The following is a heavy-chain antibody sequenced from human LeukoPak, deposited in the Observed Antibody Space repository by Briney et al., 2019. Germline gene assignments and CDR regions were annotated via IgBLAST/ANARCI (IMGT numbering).Heavy chain of an antibody. CDR1: GYSISSGYY. J-gene: IGHJ4*02. CDR3: AACDYGDYFDY. D-gene: IGHD4-17*01. CDR2: IYHSGST. V-gene: IGHV4-38-2*01. Sequence: SETLSLTCAVSGYSISSGYYWGWIRQPPGKGLEWIGSIYHSGSTYYNPSLKSRVTISVDTSKNQFSLKLSSVTAADTAVYYCAACDYGDYFDYWGQGTLVTVSS.